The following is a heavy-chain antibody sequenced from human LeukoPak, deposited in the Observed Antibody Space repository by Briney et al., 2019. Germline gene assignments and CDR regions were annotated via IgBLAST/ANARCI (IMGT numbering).Heavy chain of an antibody. D-gene: IGHD2-21*02. CDR3: AKAHYCGGDCHPLPSFGY. Sequence: GGSLRLSCAASGFTFSDYYMSWIRQAPGKGLEWVSYISSSGSTIYYADSVKGRFTISRDNAKNSLYLQMNSLRAEDTAVYYCAKAHYCGGDCHPLPSFGYWGQGTLVTVSS. CDR1: GFTFSDYY. CDR2: ISSSGSTI. J-gene: IGHJ4*02. V-gene: IGHV3-11*01.